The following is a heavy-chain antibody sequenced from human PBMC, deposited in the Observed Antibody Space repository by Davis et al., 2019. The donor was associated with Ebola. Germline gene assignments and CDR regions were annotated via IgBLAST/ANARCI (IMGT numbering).Heavy chain of an antibody. CDR2: MNPNSGNT. D-gene: IGHD6-13*01. V-gene: IGHV1-8*01. Sequence: ASVKVSCKTSGYTFTSYDINWVRQATGQGLEWMGWMNPNSGNTGYAQKFQGRVTMTRDTSTSTVYMELSSLRSEDTAVYYCARGQQLGPHYYYGMDVWGQGTTVTVSS. CDR3: ARGQQLGPHYYYGMDV. CDR1: GYTFTSYD. J-gene: IGHJ6*02.